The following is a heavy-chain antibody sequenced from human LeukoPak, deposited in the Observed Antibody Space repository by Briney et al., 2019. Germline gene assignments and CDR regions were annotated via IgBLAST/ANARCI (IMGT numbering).Heavy chain of an antibody. CDR3: ARQTRDSSSPSLSFDY. Sequence: SETLSLTCAVYGGSFSGYYWSWIRQPPGKGLEWIGEINHSGSTNYNPSLKSRVTISVDTSKNQFSLKLSSVTAADTAVYYCARQTRDSSSPSLSFDYWGQGTLVTVSS. J-gene: IGHJ4*02. D-gene: IGHD6-6*01. CDR1: GGSFSGYY. CDR2: INHSGST. V-gene: IGHV4-34*01.